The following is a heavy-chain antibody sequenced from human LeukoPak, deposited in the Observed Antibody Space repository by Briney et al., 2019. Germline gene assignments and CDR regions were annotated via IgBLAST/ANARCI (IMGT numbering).Heavy chain of an antibody. Sequence: GGSLRLSCAASGFTFSSYGMHWVRQAPGKGLEWVANIKQDGSEKYYVDSVKGRFTISRDNAKNSLYLQMNSLRAEDTAVYYCARGGRGWNDNDFDYWGQGTLVTVSS. V-gene: IGHV3-7*01. CDR1: GFTFSSYG. CDR2: IKQDGSEK. CDR3: ARGGRGWNDNDFDY. J-gene: IGHJ4*02. D-gene: IGHD1-1*01.